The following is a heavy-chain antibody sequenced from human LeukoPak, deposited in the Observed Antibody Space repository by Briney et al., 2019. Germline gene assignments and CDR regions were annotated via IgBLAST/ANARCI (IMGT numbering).Heavy chain of an antibody. D-gene: IGHD3-16*02. V-gene: IGHV3-23*01. CDR2: ISGPGGNT. Sequence: GGSLRLSCVASGFTFSSYGMSWVSQVPGKGREWVSAISGPGGNTYYADSVKGRFTISRDNSKNTLFLQMNSLRAEDTAVYYCAKGRDWGSYRYHAFDIWGQGTMVTVSS. CDR1: GFTFSSYG. J-gene: IGHJ3*02. CDR3: AKGRDWGSYRYHAFDI.